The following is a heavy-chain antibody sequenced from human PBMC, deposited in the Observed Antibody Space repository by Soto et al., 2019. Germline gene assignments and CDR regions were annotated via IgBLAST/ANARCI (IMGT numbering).Heavy chain of an antibody. CDR1: GFTFSDHY. D-gene: IGHD6-6*01. CDR2: ISHRSLTI. V-gene: IGHV3-11*01. CDR3: AGGGGSSPFDY. J-gene: IGHJ4*02. Sequence: GSLRLSCAASGFTFSDHYMAWFRQTPERGLEWLAYISHRSLTIYHARSVKDRFTISRDDATDSIYLQMNNLRVEDTAVYFCAGGGGSSPFDYWGQGTVVTVSS.